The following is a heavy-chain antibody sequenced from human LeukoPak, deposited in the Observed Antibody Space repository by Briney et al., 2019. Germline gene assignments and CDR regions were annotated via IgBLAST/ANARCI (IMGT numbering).Heavy chain of an antibody. Sequence: GVSLRLSCAASGFTFSDYYMSWLRQAPGEGLEGVSYISSSGSTIYCAVSVKGRFTISRDNAKNSLYLQMNSLRAEDTAVYYCARVSDSRAGSNSRYYYYYMDVWGKGTTVTVSS. D-gene: IGHD3-10*01. CDR2: ISSSGSTI. V-gene: IGHV3-11*04. J-gene: IGHJ6*03. CDR3: ARVSDSRAGSNSRYYYYYMDV. CDR1: GFTFSDYY.